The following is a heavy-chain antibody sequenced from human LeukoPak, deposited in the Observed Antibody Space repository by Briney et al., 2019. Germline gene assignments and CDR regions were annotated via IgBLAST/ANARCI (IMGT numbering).Heavy chain of an antibody. CDR1: GYTFTSYG. J-gene: IGHJ4*02. V-gene: IGHV1-69*04. CDR2: IIPILGIG. Sequence: SVTVSCKASGYTFTSYGISWVRQPPGHGLEWMGRIIPILGIGNYAQKFQGRVTITADKSTSTAYMELSSLRSEDTAVYYCAREGGAAAGPKQYYFDYWGRGTLVTVSS. D-gene: IGHD6-13*01. CDR3: AREGGAAAGPKQYYFDY.